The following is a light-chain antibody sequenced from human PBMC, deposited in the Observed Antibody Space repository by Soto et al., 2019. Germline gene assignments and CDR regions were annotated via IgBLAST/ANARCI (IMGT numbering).Light chain of an antibody. CDR3: SSYAGDNRYV. CDR1: SSDVGAYNY. J-gene: IGLJ1*01. Sequence: QSVLTQPPSASGSPRQSVTVSCTGTSSDVGAYNYVSWYQQQPGKAPKLIIFEVSKWPSGVLDRFSASKSGNTASLTVSGLQAEDEADYYCSSYAGDNRYVFGTGTKVTVL. CDR2: EVS. V-gene: IGLV2-8*01.